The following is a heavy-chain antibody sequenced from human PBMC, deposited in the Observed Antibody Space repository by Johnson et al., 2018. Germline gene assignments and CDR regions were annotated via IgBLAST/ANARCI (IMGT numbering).Heavy chain of an antibody. CDR1: GYTFTSYD. J-gene: IGHJ6*02. V-gene: IGHV1-8*01. D-gene: IGHD2-2*01. CDR2: MNPNSGNK. Sequence: QVQLVQSGAEVTKPGASVKVSCKASGYTFTSYDINWVRQATGQGLEWMGWMNPNSGNKGYAQTLQGRVTMTRNTAISQAYTELRSLGSEDTAVYYCARLGGKYYHSGSMDVWGQGTTVTVSS. CDR3: ARLGGKYYHSGSMDV.